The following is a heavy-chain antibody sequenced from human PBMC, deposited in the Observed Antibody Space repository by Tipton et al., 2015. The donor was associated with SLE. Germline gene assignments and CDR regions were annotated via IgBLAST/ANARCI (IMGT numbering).Heavy chain of an antibody. J-gene: IGHJ4*01. CDR3: LRAPAPSGYIFDY. Sequence: TLSLTCTVTGAPFSDYYYTWIRQSPGKGLEWIGYIYWGSTNYNPALESRVTISVDTSNNQFSLKLASVTAADSAMYYCLRAPAPSGYIFDYWGHGNLVTVSS. V-gene: IGHV4-59*01. CDR1: GAPFSDYY. CDR2: IYWGST. D-gene: IGHD3-3*01.